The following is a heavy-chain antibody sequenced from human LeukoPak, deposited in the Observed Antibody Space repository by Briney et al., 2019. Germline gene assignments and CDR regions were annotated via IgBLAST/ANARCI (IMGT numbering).Heavy chain of an antibody. V-gene: IGHV3-30*02. D-gene: IGHD3-9*01. CDR2: IRYDGSHK. CDR1: GFTFSTYG. Sequence: GGSLRLSCAASGFTFSTYGMHWVRQAPGKGLEWVAFIRYDGSHKYYADSVKGRFTISRDNSKNTLYLQMNSLRAEDTAVYYCARDHRYYDILTGSPRGGGAFDIWGQGTMVTVSS. CDR3: ARDHRYYDILTGSPRGGGAFDI. J-gene: IGHJ3*02.